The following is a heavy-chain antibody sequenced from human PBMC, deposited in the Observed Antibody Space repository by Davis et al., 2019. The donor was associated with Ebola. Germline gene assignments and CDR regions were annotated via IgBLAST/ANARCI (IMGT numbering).Heavy chain of an antibody. D-gene: IGHD6-13*01. V-gene: IGHV3-11*04. Sequence: GGSLRLSCAVSGFNFSHYAMSWIRQAPGKGLEWVSSIRSSDTTIYYSDPVKGRFTVSRDNAKNTLYLQMNSLRAEDTAVYYCARDGSSWSLNWFDPWGQGTLVTVSS. CDR1: GFNFSHYA. J-gene: IGHJ5*02. CDR3: ARDGSSWSLNWFDP. CDR2: IRSSDTTI.